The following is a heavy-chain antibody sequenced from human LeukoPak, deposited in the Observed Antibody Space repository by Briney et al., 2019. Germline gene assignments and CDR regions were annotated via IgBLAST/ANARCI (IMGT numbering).Heavy chain of an antibody. CDR1: GYTFTSYD. CDR3: ARGDYGDYVLYYYYGMDV. Sequence: GASVKVSCKASGYTFTSYDISWVRQATGQGLEWMGWMNPNSGNTGYAQKFQGRVTMTRNTSISTAYMELSSLRSEDTAVYYCARGDYGDYVLYYYYGMDVWGQGTTVTVSS. V-gene: IGHV1-8*01. CDR2: MNPNSGNT. J-gene: IGHJ6*02. D-gene: IGHD4-17*01.